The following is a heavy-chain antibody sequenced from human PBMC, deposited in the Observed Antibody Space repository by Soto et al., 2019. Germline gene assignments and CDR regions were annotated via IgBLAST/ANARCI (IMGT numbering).Heavy chain of an antibody. D-gene: IGHD6-13*01. CDR1: GFTFKSYG. V-gene: IGHV3-33*01. J-gene: IGHJ4*02. CDR2: VWYDGTNK. CDR3: ARGGHSRSWYRLEAYFFDY. Sequence: QVQLVESGGGVVQPGRSLRLSCEASGFTFKSYGMHWVRQAPGKGLEWVAVVWYDGTNKKYADSVTGRFNIYRGNSKNTLYLQMDSLRAEDTGIYYCARGGHSRSWYRLEAYFFDYWGQGSLVTVSS.